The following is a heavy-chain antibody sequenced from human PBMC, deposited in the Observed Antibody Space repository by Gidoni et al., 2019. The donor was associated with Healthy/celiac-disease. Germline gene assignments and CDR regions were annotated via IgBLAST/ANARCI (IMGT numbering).Heavy chain of an antibody. Sequence: QVQLVRSGAEVKKPGSSVKVSCKASGGTFSSHTISCVRQAPGQGLEWMGRIIPILCIATSAQKFQGRVTITADKSPSPAYMELSSLRSEDTAVYYCARASPFPSTDDSFAIWGQGTRVTVSS. D-gene: IGHD2-21*02. CDR1: GGTFSSHT. CDR2: IIPILCIA. V-gene: IGHV1-69*02. J-gene: IGHJ3*02. CDR3: ARASPFPSTDDSFAI.